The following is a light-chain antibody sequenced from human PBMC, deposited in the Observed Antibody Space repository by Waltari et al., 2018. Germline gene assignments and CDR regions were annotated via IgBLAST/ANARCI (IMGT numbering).Light chain of an antibody. CDR3: QQYNAWPLT. Sequence: DRVMTQSPVILSVSLGARAILSCRASQSIGNNLAWYQKKPGQPPSLLIYSASTRVTGIPASFSGIGSGTQFNLTISCLQSEDFAVYFCQQYNAWPLTFGPGTKVHIK. J-gene: IGKJ3*01. V-gene: IGKV3-15*01. CDR1: QSIGNN. CDR2: SAS.